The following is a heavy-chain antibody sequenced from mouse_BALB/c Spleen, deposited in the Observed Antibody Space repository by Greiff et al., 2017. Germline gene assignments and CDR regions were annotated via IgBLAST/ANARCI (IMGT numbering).Heavy chain of an antibody. D-gene: IGHD1-2*01. J-gene: IGHJ3*01. V-gene: IGHV1S81*02. CDR1: GYTFTSYW. CDR2: INPSNGRT. Sequence: QVQLKQPGAELVKPGASVKLSCKASGYTFTSYWMHWVKQRPGQGLEWIGEINPSNGRTNYNEKFKSKATLTVDKSSSTAYMQLSSLTSEDSAVYYCASGTTATAYWGQGTLVTVSA. CDR3: ASGTTATAY.